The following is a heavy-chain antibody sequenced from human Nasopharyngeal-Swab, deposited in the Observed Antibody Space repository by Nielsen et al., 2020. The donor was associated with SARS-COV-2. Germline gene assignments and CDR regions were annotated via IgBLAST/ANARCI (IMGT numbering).Heavy chain of an antibody. Sequence: GESLKISCTASGFTFRDHAMSWVRQAPGKGLEWIGFIRSKPYGGTTEYAASVKGRFTISRDDSKSIAYLQMNSLKTDDTAVYYCARGSGYSGSYEDYWGQGTLVTVSS. CDR2: IRSKPYGGTT. D-gene: IGHD1-26*01. CDR1: GFTFRDHA. V-gene: IGHV3-49*04. J-gene: IGHJ4*01. CDR3: ARGSGYSGSYEDY.